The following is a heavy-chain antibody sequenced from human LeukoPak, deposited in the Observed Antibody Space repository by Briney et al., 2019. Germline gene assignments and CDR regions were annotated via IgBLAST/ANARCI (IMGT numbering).Heavy chain of an antibody. V-gene: IGHV4-39*01. CDR1: GFTFSSYGMN. D-gene: IGHD6-13*01. CDR3: ARLAAAGTIFDY. Sequence: GSLRLSCAASGFTFSSYGMNWVRQPPGKGLEWIGSIYYSGSTYYNPSLKSRVTISVDTSKNQFSLKLSSVTAADTAVYYCARLAAAGTIFDYWGQGTLVTVSS. J-gene: IGHJ4*02. CDR2: IYYSGST.